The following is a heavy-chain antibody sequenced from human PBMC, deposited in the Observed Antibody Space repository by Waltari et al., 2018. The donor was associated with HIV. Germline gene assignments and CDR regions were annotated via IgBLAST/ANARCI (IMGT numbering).Heavy chain of an antibody. CDR3: TGGPNYYYFDY. Sequence: VQLQESGPGLVTPSETLSPTCSVSGVSINTNYWNWIRQPPGKGLEWIGNIYSSGSTTYNPSLKSRVTLSLDTSKNQVSLRLTSVAAADTAVYYCTGGPNYYYFDYWGQGSLVTVSS. CDR2: IYSSGST. D-gene: IGHD3-10*01. CDR1: GVSINTNY. V-gene: IGHV4-59*01. J-gene: IGHJ4*02.